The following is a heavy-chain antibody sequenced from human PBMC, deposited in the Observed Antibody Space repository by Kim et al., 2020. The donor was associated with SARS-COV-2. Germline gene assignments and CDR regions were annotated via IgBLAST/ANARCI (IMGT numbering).Heavy chain of an antibody. CDR3: ARERRCRDGYRRGCRSAFDI. V-gene: IGHV3-33*01. J-gene: IGHJ3*02. CDR2: IWYDGSNK. Sequence: GGSLRLSCAASGFTFSSYGMHWVRQAPGKGLEWVAVIWYDGSNKYYADSVKGRFTISRDNSKNTLYLQMNSLRAEDTAVYYCARERRCRDGYRRGCRSAFDIWGQGTMVTVSS. D-gene: IGHD5-12*01. CDR1: GFTFSSYG.